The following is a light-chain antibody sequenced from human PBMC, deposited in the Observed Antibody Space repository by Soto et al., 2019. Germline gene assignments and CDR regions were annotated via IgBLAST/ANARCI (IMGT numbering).Light chain of an antibody. Sequence: LTPPASVSGSPGQSITTSCTGNSSDVGGYNYVSWYQQHPGKAPKLMIYDVSNRPSGVSNRFSGSKSGNTASLTISGLQAEDEADYYCSSYTSSTNYVFGTGTKVTVL. J-gene: IGLJ1*01. CDR3: SSYTSSTNYV. V-gene: IGLV2-14*01. CDR1: SSDVGGYNY. CDR2: DVS.